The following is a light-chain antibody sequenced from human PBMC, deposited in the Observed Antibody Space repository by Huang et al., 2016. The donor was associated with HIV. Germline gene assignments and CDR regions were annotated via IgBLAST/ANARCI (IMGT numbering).Light chain of an antibody. V-gene: IGKV1-5*03. CDR3: QQLHNSPYT. J-gene: IGKJ2*01. Sequence: DIQMTQSPSTLSASIGDRVTITCRASQSLSGWLACYQQRPGNAPNLLISTASSWQSGVPPRFSGSGSGTDFILTISSLQPDDFATYYCQQLHNSPYTFGQGTKLEIK. CDR1: QSLSGW. CDR2: TAS.